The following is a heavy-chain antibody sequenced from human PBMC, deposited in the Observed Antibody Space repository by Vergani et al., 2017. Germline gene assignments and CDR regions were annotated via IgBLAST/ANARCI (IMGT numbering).Heavy chain of an antibody. CDR3: ATDNRDSSGNYFDY. CDR2: INPNSGGT. D-gene: IGHD3-22*01. CDR1: GSTFTGYY. V-gene: IGHV1-2*04. Sequence: QVQLVQSGAEVKKPGASVKVSCKASGSTFTGYYMHWVRQAPGQGLEWMGWINPNSGGTNYAQKFQGWVTMTRDTSISTAYMELSSLRSEDTAVYYCATDNRDSSGNYFDYWGQGTLVTVSS. J-gene: IGHJ4*02.